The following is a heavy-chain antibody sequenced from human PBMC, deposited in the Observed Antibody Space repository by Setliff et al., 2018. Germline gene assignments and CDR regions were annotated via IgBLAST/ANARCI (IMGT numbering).Heavy chain of an antibody. CDR2: INHSGTT. J-gene: IGHJ5*02. Sequence: SETLSLTCTVYGVSFSDYYWGWVRQSPGKGLDWIGEINHSGTTNYDPSLEGRISISVDTSKRQFSLKLSSVTAADTAVYYCARDPGFRSGTWSLDLWGQGTQVTVSS. CDR1: GVSFSDYY. D-gene: IGHD3-10*01. CDR3: ARDPGFRSGTWSLDL. V-gene: IGHV4-34*10.